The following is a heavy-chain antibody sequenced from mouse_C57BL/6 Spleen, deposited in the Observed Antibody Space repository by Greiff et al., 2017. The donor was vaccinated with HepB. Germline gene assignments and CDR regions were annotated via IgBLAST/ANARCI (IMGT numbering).Heavy chain of an antibody. V-gene: IGHV1-55*01. J-gene: IGHJ4*01. CDR1: GYTFTSYW. Sequence: VQLQQPGAELVKPGASVKLSCKASGYTFTSYWITWVKQRPGQGLEWIGDIYPGGGSTNYNEKFKSKATLTVDTSSSTAYMQLSSLTSEDTAVYYGARVEVTTEGGGAMEYWGQGTSVTVSS. CDR3: ARVEVTTEGGGAMEY. CDR2: IYPGGGST. D-gene: IGHD1-1*01.